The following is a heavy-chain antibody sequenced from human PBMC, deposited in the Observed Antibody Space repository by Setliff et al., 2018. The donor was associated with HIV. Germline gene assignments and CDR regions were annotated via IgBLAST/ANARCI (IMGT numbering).Heavy chain of an antibody. CDR2: IYWDDDK. CDR1: GFSLTTSAVG. V-gene: IGHV2-5*02. D-gene: IGHD2-2*01. Sequence: SGPTLVNPTQTLTLTCAFSGFSLTTSAVGVGWIRQPPGKALEWLALIYWDDDKRYRSSLKSRLNITKDTSKNQVVLTMTNMDPVDTATYYCAHSLYCSSSNCSGLLFDYWGQGTLVTVAS. J-gene: IGHJ4*02. CDR3: AHSLYCSSSNCSGLLFDY.